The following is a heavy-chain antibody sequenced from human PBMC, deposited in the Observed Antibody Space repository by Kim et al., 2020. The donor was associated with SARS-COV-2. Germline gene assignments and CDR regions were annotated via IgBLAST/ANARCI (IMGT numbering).Heavy chain of an antibody. CDR3: ARGKSITIFGVVITPWWFDP. D-gene: IGHD3-3*01. CDR1: GYTFTSYD. CDR2: MNPNSGNT. V-gene: IGHV1-8*01. J-gene: IGHJ5*02. Sequence: ASVKVSCKASGYTFTSYDINWVRQATGQGLEWMGWMNPNSGNTGYAQKFQGRVTMTRNTSISTAYMELSSLRSEDTAVYYCARGKSITIFGVVITPWWFDPWGQGTLVTVSS.